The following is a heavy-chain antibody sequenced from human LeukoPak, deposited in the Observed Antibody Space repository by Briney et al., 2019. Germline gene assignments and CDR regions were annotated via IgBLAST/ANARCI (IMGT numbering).Heavy chain of an antibody. J-gene: IGHJ4*02. CDR3: ARRGYYDSSGYYIFDY. D-gene: IGHD3-22*01. CDR1: GYSFTSYW. CDR2: IYPGDSVT. Sequence: GESLKISCKGSGYSFTSYWIGWVRQMPGKGLEWMGIIYPGDSVTRYSPSFQGQVTISADKSISTAYLQWSSLKASDTAMYYCARRGYYDSSGYYIFDYWGQGTLVTVSS. V-gene: IGHV5-51*01.